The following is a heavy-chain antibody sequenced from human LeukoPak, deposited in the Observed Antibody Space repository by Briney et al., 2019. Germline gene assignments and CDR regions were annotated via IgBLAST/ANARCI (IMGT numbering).Heavy chain of an antibody. Sequence: AGGSLRLSCAASGFTFSNYGMHWVRQAPGKGLEWVALISYDGSNAYYADSVKGRFTMSRDNSKSTLFLQMNSLRAEDTAVYYCARDRDTMVRGVNAFDIWGQGTMVTVSS. CDR3: ARDRDTMVRGVNAFDI. J-gene: IGHJ3*02. CDR1: GFTFSNYG. CDR2: ISYDGSNA. D-gene: IGHD3-10*01. V-gene: IGHV3-30*03.